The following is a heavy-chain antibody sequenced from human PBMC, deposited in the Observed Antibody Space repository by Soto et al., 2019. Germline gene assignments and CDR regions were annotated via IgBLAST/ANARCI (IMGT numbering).Heavy chain of an antibody. CDR2: ISSSSSTI. CDR1: GFTFSSYS. Sequence: GGSLRLSCAASGFTFSSYSMNWVRQAPGQGLEWVSYISSSSSTIYYADSVKGRFTISRDNAKNSLYLQMNSLRDEDTAVYYCASLQPLIAAQATYGMDVWGQGTTVTVSS. J-gene: IGHJ6*02. V-gene: IGHV3-48*02. CDR3: ASLQPLIAAQATYGMDV. D-gene: IGHD6-6*01.